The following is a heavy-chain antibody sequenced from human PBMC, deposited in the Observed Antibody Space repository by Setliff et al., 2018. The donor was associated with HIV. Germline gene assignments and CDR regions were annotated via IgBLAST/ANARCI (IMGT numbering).Heavy chain of an antibody. V-gene: IGHV4-4*07. CDR2: INTSGST. CDR1: GGSVSNYY. CDR3: ARDPNTGWNYLDF. J-gene: IGHJ4*02. Sequence: PSETLSLTCTVSGGSVSNYYWAWIRQSAGKGLEWIGHINTSGSTKYNPSLKSRLTMSVDSSGNQFSLTLTSVTAADTAVYYCARDPNTGWNYLDFWGPGALVTVSS. D-gene: IGHD1-7*01.